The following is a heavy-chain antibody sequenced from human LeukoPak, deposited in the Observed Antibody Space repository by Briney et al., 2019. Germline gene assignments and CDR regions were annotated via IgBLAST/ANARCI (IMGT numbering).Heavy chain of an antibody. CDR1: GYTFTDYY. Sequence: ASVKVSCKASGYTFTDYYMHWVRQAPGQGLEWMGWINPNSGGTNYAQKFQGRVTMTRDTSISTAYMELSRLRSDDTAVYHCARANEETRHDYWGQGTLVTVSS. CDR3: ARANEETRHDY. CDR2: INPNSGGT. D-gene: IGHD5-24*01. V-gene: IGHV1-2*02. J-gene: IGHJ4*02.